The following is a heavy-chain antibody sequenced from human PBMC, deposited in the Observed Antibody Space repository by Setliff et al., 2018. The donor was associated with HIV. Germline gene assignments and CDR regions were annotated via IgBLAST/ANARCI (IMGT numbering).Heavy chain of an antibody. D-gene: IGHD5-18*01. V-gene: IGHV4-34*01. Sequence: SETLSLTCAVYGGSFSGYYWSWIRQPPGKGLEWIGEINHSGSTNYNPSLKSRVTISIDTSKNHFSLRLTPVTAADTAVYYCARLAPAMVYELDYWGPGMLVTVSS. CDR2: INHSGST. CDR3: ARLAPAMVYELDY. J-gene: IGHJ4*02. CDR1: GGSFSGYY.